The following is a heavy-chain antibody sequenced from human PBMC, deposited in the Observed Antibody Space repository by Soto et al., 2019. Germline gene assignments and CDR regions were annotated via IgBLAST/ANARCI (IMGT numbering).Heavy chain of an antibody. CDR2: INAAGDP. V-gene: IGHV3-13*05. CDR1: GFTFRNYD. CDR3: ARTDRDFYGLDV. Sequence: EVQLVESGGGLVQPGGSLRLSCEASGFTFRNYDMHWVRQGTGKGLEWVSGINAAGDPDYADSVEGRFTISRENAQNSSFLQMNSLRVGDTAVYYCARTDRDFYGLDVWGQGTTVIVSS. J-gene: IGHJ6*02.